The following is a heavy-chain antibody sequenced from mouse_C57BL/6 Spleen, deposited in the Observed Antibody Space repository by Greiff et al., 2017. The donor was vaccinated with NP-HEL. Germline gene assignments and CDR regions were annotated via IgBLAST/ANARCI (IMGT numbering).Heavy chain of an antibody. D-gene: IGHD1-1*01. Sequence: VQLKESGPGLVKPSQSLSLTCSVTGYSITSGYYWNWIRQFPGNKLEWMGYISYDGSNNYNPSLKNRISITRDTSTNQLFLKLNSVTTEDTATYYCARPPLYGRDAMDYWGQGTSVTVSS. V-gene: IGHV3-6*01. J-gene: IGHJ4*01. CDR1: GYSITSGYY. CDR3: ARPPLYGRDAMDY. CDR2: ISYDGSN.